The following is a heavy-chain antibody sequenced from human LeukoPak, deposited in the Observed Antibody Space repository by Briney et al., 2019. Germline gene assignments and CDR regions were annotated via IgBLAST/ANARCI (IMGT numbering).Heavy chain of an antibody. Sequence: ASAKVSCKASGYTFTTYDINWVRQATGQGLEWMGWMNPNSGNTGYARKFQGRVTMTRNTSMSTAYMELNSLRSEDTAVYYCARANYYGSGKKDLDYWGQGTLVTVSS. D-gene: IGHD3-10*01. J-gene: IGHJ4*02. CDR2: MNPNSGNT. V-gene: IGHV1-8*01. CDR1: GYTFTTYD. CDR3: ARANYYGSGKKDLDY.